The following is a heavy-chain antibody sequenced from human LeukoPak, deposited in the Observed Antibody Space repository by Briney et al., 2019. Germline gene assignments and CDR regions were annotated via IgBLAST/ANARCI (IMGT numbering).Heavy chain of an antibody. D-gene: IGHD1-26*01. CDR1: GYTFTGYY. Sequence: GASVKVSCKASGYTFTGYYMHWVRQAPRQGLEWMGWINPNSGGTNYAQKFQGRVTMTRDTSTSTVYMELSSLRSEDTAVYYCARDLGEWELRWYFDLWGRGTLVTVSS. CDR2: INPNSGGT. CDR3: ARDLGEWELRWYFDL. J-gene: IGHJ2*01. V-gene: IGHV1-2*02.